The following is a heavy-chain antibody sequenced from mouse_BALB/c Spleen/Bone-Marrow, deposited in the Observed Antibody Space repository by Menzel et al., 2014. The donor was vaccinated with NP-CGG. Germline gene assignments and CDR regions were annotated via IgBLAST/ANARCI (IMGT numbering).Heavy chain of an antibody. CDR2: IDPANGNT. Sequence: VHLQQSGAELVKPGASVKLSCTASGFNIKDTYMHWVKPRPEQGLEWIGRIDPANGNTKYDPKFQGKATITADTSSNTAYLQLSSLTSEDTAVYYCATLTTVVDAMDYWGQGTSVTVSS. V-gene: IGHV14-3*02. CDR1: GFNIKDTY. CDR3: ATLTTVVDAMDY. J-gene: IGHJ4*01. D-gene: IGHD1-1*01.